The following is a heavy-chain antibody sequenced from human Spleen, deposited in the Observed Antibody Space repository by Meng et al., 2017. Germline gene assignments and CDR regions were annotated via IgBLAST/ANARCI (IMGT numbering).Heavy chain of an antibody. D-gene: IGHD6-13*01. CDR3: ARATAAAAKGRWFDP. J-gene: IGHJ5*02. CDR2: INHSGST. V-gene: IGHV4-34*01. Sequence: GQLQRWGAGLLKPSENLSLTCGGYGGSFSGYYWNWIRQPPGKGLEWIGEINHSGSTNYNPSLKSRVTISVDTSKNQFSLKLSSVTAADTAVYYCARATAAAAKGRWFDPWGQGTLVTVSS. CDR1: GGSFSGYY.